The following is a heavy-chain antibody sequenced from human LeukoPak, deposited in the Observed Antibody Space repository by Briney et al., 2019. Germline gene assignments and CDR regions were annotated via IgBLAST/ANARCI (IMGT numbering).Heavy chain of an antibody. Sequence: ASVKVSCKASGYTFTSYGISWVRQAPGQGLEWMGWISAYNGNTNYAQKLQGRVTMTTDTSTSTAYMELRSLRSDDAAAYYCARDNLGYCSSTSCFGAHFDYWGQGTLVTVSS. CDR1: GYTFTSYG. D-gene: IGHD2-2*03. CDR3: ARDNLGYCSSTSCFGAHFDY. V-gene: IGHV1-18*01. CDR2: ISAYNGNT. J-gene: IGHJ4*02.